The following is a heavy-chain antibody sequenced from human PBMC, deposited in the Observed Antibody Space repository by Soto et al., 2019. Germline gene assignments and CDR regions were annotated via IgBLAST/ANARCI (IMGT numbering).Heavy chain of an antibody. D-gene: IGHD2-15*01. V-gene: IGHV3-49*04. CDR2: IRNKAYRGTT. J-gene: IGHJ4*02. CDR3: TRGDMALNDY. CDR1: GFTFGDYA. Sequence: PGGSLRLSCTASGFTFGDYAMSWVSQAPGKGLEWISLIRNKAYRGTTKYAASVRGRFTISRDDSKSIAYLQMNSLKTEDTAVYYCTRGDMALNDYWGQGTLVTVSS.